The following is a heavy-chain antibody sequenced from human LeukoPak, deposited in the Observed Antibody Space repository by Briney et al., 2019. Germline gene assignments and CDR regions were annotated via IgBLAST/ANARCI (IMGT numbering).Heavy chain of an antibody. J-gene: IGHJ3*02. V-gene: IGHV3-23*01. CDR1: GFTFSSYA. D-gene: IGHD3-22*01. Sequence: GGSLRLSCAASGFTFSSYAMSWVRQAPGKGLEWVSAISGSGGSTYYADSVKGRFTISRDNSKNTLYLQMNSLRAEDTAVYYCAKEAHYYDSSGPENAFDIWGQGTMVTVSS. CDR2: ISGSGGST. CDR3: AKEAHYYDSSGPENAFDI.